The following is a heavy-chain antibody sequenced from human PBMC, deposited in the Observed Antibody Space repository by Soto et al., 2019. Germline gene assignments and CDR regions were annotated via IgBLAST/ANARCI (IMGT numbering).Heavy chain of an antibody. D-gene: IGHD3-9*01. CDR1: GGSFSGYY. CDR3: ARGTYDILTGYYDY. CDR2: INHSGST. Sequence: SETLSLTCAVYGGSFSGYYWSWVRQPPGKGLEWIGEINHSGSTNYNPSLKSRVTISVDTSKNQFSLKLSSVTAADTAVYYCARGTYDILTGYYDYWGQGTLVTVSS. J-gene: IGHJ4*02. V-gene: IGHV4-34*01.